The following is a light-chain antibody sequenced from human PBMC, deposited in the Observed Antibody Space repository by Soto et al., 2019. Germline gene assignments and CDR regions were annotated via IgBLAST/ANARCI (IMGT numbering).Light chain of an antibody. J-gene: IGKJ1*01. CDR3: QPYGSSSRT. Sequence: EIVLTQSPGTLSLSPGARATLSCRASQSVTSGYLAWYQQKPGQAPSLLIYRTSIRATGVPNRFSGRGSVTDLSLAIRRLEPDDFEVYYFQPYGSSSRTFGPGTKLEIK. V-gene: IGKV3-20*01. CDR1: QSVTSGY. CDR2: RTS.